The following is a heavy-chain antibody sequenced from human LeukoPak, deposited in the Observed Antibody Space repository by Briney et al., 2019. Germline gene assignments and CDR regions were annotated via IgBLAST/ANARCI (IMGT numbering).Heavy chain of an antibody. J-gene: IGHJ4*02. V-gene: IGHV4-38-2*02. CDR3: ARHSGQWLVPAIFDY. Sequence: SETLSLTCIVSGYSITSGYYWGWIRQPPGKGLEWIGSIYHSGDTYYNPSLKSRVTISVDTSKNQFSLKLDSVTAADTAVYYCARHSGQWLVPAIFDYWGQGTLVTVSS. CDR1: GYSITSGYY. D-gene: IGHD6-19*01. CDR2: IYHSGDT.